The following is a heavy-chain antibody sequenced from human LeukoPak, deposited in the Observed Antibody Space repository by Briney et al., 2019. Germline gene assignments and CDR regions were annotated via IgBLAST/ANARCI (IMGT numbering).Heavy chain of an antibody. CDR2: ISGSGGST. Sequence: PGGSLRLACAASGFTFSSYAMSWVRQAPGKGLEWVSAISGSGGSTYYADSVKGRFTISRDNSKNTLYLQMNSLRAEDTAVYYCAKDGPAFCGGDCYSDYWGQGTLVTVSS. J-gene: IGHJ4*02. CDR1: GFTFSSYA. CDR3: AKDGPAFCGGDCYSDY. V-gene: IGHV3-23*01. D-gene: IGHD2-21*02.